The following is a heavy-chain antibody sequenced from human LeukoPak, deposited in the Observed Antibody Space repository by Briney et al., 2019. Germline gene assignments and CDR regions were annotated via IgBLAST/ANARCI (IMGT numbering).Heavy chain of an antibody. J-gene: IGHJ3*02. Sequence: GGSLRLSCAASGFTFSSYSMNWVRQAPGKRLEWVSSISSSSSYIYYADSVKGRFTISRDNAKNSLYLQMNSLRAEDTAVYYCARDQEQWLVGSAFDIWGQGTMVTVSS. CDR3: ARDQEQWLVGSAFDI. V-gene: IGHV3-21*01. CDR1: GFTFSSYS. CDR2: ISSSSSYI. D-gene: IGHD6-19*01.